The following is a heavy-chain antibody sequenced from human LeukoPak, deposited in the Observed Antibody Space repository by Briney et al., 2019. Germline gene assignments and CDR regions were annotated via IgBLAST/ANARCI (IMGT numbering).Heavy chain of an antibody. CDR1: GYSISSGYY. D-gene: IGHD2-2*02. Sequence: SETLSLTCAVSGYSISSGYYWGWIRQPPGKGLEWIRSIYHSGSTYYNPSLKSRVTISVDTSKNQFSLKLSSVTAADTAVYYCARQRAIYYYYYMDVWGKGTTVTVSS. CDR3: ARQRAIYYYYYMDV. J-gene: IGHJ6*03. CDR2: IYHSGST. V-gene: IGHV4-38-2*01.